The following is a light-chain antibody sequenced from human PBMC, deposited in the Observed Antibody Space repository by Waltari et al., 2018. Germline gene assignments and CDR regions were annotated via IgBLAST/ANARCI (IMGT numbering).Light chain of an antibody. V-gene: IGLV2-14*03. Sequence: QSALTQPASVSGSPGQSITISCPGTSRDIGAFKHVSWYQQHPGKAPRLMIFDVSDRPSGVSTRFSGSKSGNTASLTISGLQAEDEADYYCLSFTSSSTWVFGGGTKLTVL. J-gene: IGLJ3*02. CDR2: DVS. CDR3: LSFTSSSTWV. CDR1: SRDIGAFKH.